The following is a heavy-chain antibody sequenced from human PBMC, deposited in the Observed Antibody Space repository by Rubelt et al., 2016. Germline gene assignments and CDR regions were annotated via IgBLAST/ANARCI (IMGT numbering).Heavy chain of an antibody. J-gene: IGHJ4*02. V-gene: IGHV3-21*04. Sequence: GGSLRLSCAASGFTFSSYSMNWVRQAPGKGLEWVSSISSSSSYIYYADSVKGRVTISRDNSKNTLYLQMNSLRAEDTAVYYCARGLGAPDWWGQGTLVTVSS. CDR1: GFTFSSYS. CDR2: ISSSSSYI. D-gene: IGHD1-26*01. CDR3: ARGLGAPDW.